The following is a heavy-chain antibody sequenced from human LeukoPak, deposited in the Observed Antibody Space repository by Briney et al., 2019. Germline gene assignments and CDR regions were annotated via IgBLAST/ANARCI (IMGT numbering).Heavy chain of an antibody. Sequence: GGSLRLSCAASGFTFSSYAMSWVRQAPGKGLEWVSSINVGGGGTYYADSVKGRFTISRDNSKNTLYLQMNSLRAEDKAVYYCAKRRGGPVRYYFDDWGQGTLVTVSS. CDR1: GFTFSSYA. CDR2: INVGGGGT. J-gene: IGHJ4*02. V-gene: IGHV3-23*01. D-gene: IGHD3-16*01. CDR3: AKRRGGPVRYYFDD.